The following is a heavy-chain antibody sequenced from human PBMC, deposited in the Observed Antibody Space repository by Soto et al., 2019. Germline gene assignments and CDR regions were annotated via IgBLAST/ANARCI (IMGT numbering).Heavy chain of an antibody. CDR1: GGYFSGYY. J-gene: IGHJ6*02. Sequence: PSETLSLTCAVYGGYFSGYYWSWIRQPPGKGLEWIGEINHSGSTNYNPSLKSRVTISVDTSKNQFSLKLSSVTAVDTAVYYCARVPPLGYCTNGVCYGHYYYYYYGMDVGGQGTTVT. CDR3: ARVPPLGYCTNGVCYGHYYYYYYGMDV. D-gene: IGHD2-8*01. V-gene: IGHV4-34*01. CDR2: INHSGST.